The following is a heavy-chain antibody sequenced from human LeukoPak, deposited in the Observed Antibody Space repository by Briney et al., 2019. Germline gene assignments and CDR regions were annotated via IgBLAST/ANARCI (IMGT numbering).Heavy chain of an antibody. V-gene: IGHV3-33*01. J-gene: IGHJ4*02. CDR3: ARDSGGYVAYYFDY. CDR2: IWYDGSNK. D-gene: IGHD5-12*01. Sequence: GGSLRLSCAASGFTFSSYGMHWVRQAPGKGLEWVAVIWYDGSNKYYADSVTGRFTIARDNSKNTLYLQMNSLRAEDTAVYYCARDSGGYVAYYFDYWGQGTLVTVSS. CDR1: GFTFSSYG.